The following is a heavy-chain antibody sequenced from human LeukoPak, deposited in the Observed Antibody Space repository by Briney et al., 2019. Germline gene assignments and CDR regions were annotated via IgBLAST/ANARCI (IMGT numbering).Heavy chain of an antibody. V-gene: IGHV4-31*03. CDR3: ARCFVGGDFDPYYFDY. D-gene: IGHD2-21*02. J-gene: IGHJ4*02. CDR2: IYYSGST. CDR1: GGSISSGGYY. Sequence: SQTLSLTCTVSGGSISSGGYYWSWIRQHPXKGLEWIGYIYYSGSTYYNPSLKSRVTISVDTSKNQFSLKLSSVTAADTAVYYCARCFVGGDFDPYYFDYWGQGTLVTVSS.